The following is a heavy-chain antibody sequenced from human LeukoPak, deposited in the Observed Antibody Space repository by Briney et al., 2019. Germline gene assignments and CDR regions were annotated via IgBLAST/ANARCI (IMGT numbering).Heavy chain of an antibody. CDR3: ARIISRTLGDAFDI. J-gene: IGHJ3*02. V-gene: IGHV3-30-3*01. D-gene: IGHD3-10*01. Sequence: GGSLRLSCAASGFTFSSYAMHWVRQAPGKGLEWVAVISYDGSNKYYADSVKGRFTISRDNSKNTLYLQMNCLRAEDTAVYYCARIISRTLGDAFDIWAKGQWSPSLQ. CDR1: GFTFSSYA. CDR2: ISYDGSNK.